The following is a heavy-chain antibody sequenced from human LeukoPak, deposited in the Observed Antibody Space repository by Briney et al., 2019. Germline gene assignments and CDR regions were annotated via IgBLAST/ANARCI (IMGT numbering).Heavy chain of an antibody. J-gene: IGHJ3*02. CDR2: ISAYNGNT. Sequence: GAPVKVSCKASGNTFTSYGISWVRQAPGQGLEWMGWISAYNGNTNYAQKLQGRVTMTTDTSTSTAYMELRSLRSDDTAVYYCARVLRYFDWFVAFDIWGQGTMVTVSS. CDR3: ARVLRYFDWFVAFDI. V-gene: IGHV1-18*01. D-gene: IGHD3-9*01. CDR1: GNTFTSYG.